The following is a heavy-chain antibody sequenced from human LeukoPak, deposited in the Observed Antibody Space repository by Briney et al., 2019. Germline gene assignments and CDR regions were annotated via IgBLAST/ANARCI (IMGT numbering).Heavy chain of an antibody. D-gene: IGHD1-26*01. CDR2: ISYDGSNK. CDR1: GFTFSSYA. CDR3: ARGGPYTGIYPPILDY. V-gene: IGHV3-30-3*01. Sequence: PGRSLRLSCAASGFTFSSYAMHWVRQAPGKGLEWVAVISYDGSNKYYADSVKGRFTISRDNSKNTLYLQMNSLRAEDTAVYYCARGGPYTGIYPPILDYWGQGTLVTVSS. J-gene: IGHJ4*02.